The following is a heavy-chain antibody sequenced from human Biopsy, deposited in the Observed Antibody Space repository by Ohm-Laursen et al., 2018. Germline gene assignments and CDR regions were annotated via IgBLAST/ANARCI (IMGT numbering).Heavy chain of an antibody. D-gene: IGHD2-21*01. J-gene: IGHJ4*02. CDR1: GFTFHDHA. Sequence: LSLTCAASGFTFHDHAMHWVRQAPGKGLEWVSGISWNSGSINYAVSVQGRFTISRDNAKNSLYLQMNSLRVEDTALYFCARLGELHGLWYFDFWGQGALVTVSS. V-gene: IGHV3-9*01. CDR3: ARLGELHGLWYFDF. CDR2: ISWNSGSI.